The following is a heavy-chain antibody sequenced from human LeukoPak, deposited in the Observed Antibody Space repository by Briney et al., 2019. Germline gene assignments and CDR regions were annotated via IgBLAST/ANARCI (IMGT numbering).Heavy chain of an antibody. CDR1: GGSISSGDYY. J-gene: IGHJ4*02. CDR3: ARGTFGRSYYGSGSYYRPIDY. D-gene: IGHD3-10*01. CDR2: IYYSGST. Sequence: SETLSLTCTVSGGSISSGDYYWSWIRQPPGKGLEWIGYIYYSGSTYYNPSLKSRVTISVDTSKNQFSLKLSSVTAADTAVYYCARGTFGRSYYGSGSYYRPIDYWGQGTLVTVSS. V-gene: IGHV4-30-4*08.